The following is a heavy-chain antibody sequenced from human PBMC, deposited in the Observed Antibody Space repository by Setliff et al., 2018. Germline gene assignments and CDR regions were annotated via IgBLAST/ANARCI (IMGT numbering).Heavy chain of an antibody. D-gene: IGHD2-15*01. J-gene: IGHJ4*02. Sequence: LRLSCAASGFTFSSYGMHWVRQAPGKGLEWVAVLSYDGSNKYHADSVKGRFTISRDNSKNTLYLQMNSLRPEDTAVYYCARTCSGSGCYAGLESWGQGTPVTVSS. CDR2: LSYDGSNK. CDR1: GFTFSSYG. V-gene: IGHV3-33*01. CDR3: ARTCSGSGCYAGLES.